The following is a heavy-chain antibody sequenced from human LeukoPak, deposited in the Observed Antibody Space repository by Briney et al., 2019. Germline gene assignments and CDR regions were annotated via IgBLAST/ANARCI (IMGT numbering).Heavy chain of an antibody. CDR3: ARDAKQLDYFDY. J-gene: IGHJ4*02. CDR2: IYYSGST. CDR1: GGSISSYY. D-gene: IGHD6-6*01. Sequence: SETLSLTCTVSGGSISSYYWSWIRQPPGKGLEWIGYIYYSGSTNYNPSLKGRVTISVDTSKYQFSLKLSSVTAADTAVYYCARDAKQLDYFDYWGQGTLVTVSS. V-gene: IGHV4-59*01.